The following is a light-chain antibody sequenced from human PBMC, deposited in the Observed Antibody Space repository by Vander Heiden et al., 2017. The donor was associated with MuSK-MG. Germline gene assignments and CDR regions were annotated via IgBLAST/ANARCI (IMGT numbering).Light chain of an antibody. CDR3: QQRSNWPPGGPFT. J-gene: IGKJ3*01. CDR2: EAS. CDR1: QSVGSS. V-gene: IGKV3-11*01. Sequence: EIVLTQSQATLSLSPGERATLSCRASQSVGSSLAWYQQKPGHAPRLLILEASNRATGVPARFSGSGSGTDFTLTISGLEPDDFAVYYCQQRSNWPPGGPFTFGPGTTVDIK.